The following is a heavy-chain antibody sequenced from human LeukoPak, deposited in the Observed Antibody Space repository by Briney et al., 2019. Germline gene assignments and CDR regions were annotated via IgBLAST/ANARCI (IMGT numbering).Heavy chain of an antibody. CDR3: ARHGFYDFWSGLDP. V-gene: IGHV4-30-2*01. CDR1: GGSISSGGYS. Sequence: PSQTLSLTCAVSGGSISSGGYSWSWIRQPPGKGLEWIGYIYHSGSTYYNPSLKSRVTISVDRSKNQFSLKLSSVTAADTAVYYCARHGFYDFWSGLDPWGQGTLVTVSS. J-gene: IGHJ5*02. D-gene: IGHD3-3*01. CDR2: IYHSGST.